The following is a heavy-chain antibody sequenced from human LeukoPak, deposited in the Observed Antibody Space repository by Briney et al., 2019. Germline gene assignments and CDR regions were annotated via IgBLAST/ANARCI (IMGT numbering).Heavy chain of an antibody. J-gene: IGHJ5*02. V-gene: IGHV4-61*08. CDR1: GGSISSGGYY. Sequence: SETLSLTCTVSGGSISSGGYYWSWIRQHPGKGLEWIGYIYYGGSTNYNPSLKSRVIISVDTSKNQFSLKLSSVTAADTAVYYCARSLDPWFDPWGQGTLVTVSS. D-gene: IGHD1-1*01. CDR2: IYYGGST. CDR3: ARSLDPWFDP.